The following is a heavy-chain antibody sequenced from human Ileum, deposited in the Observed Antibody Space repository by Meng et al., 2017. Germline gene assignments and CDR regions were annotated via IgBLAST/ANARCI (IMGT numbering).Heavy chain of an antibody. V-gene: IGHV4-61*08. CDR1: GGSVSTSDYQ. CDR2: AGT. J-gene: IGHJ4*02. D-gene: IGHD7-27*01. Sequence: QVQPHESGPRLVRPSETLSLICTVSGGSVSTSDYQWGWIRQPPGKGLEWIGYAGTNYNPSLKSRVTISVDTSKRQFSLKLTSVTAADTAVYYCARDHWGSLDYWGQGILVTASS. CDR3: ARDHWGSLDY.